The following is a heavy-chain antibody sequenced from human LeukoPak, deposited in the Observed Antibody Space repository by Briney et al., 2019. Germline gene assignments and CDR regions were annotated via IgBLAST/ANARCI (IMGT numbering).Heavy chain of an antibody. CDR1: GFTFSTYS. CDR2: ISGRSGYM. Sequence: PGGSLRLSCAASGFTFSTYSMNWVRQAPGKGLEWVSSISGRSGYMYYADSVKGRFTISRDSAKNSLYLQMNSLRAEDTAVYYCARGPYDFWSGYEFYFDYWGQGTLVTVSS. V-gene: IGHV3-21*01. CDR3: ARGPYDFWSGYEFYFDY. J-gene: IGHJ4*02. D-gene: IGHD3-3*01.